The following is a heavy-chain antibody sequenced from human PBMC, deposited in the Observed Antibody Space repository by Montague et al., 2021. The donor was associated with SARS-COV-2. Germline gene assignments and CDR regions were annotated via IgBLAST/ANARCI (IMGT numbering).Heavy chain of an antibody. CDR2: ISTSSDII. J-gene: IGHJ4*02. Sequence: SLILSCAASGFPFTSYSMSWFRQAPVAGLEWVSFISTSSDIIIYRDSVKGRFTISRDNAKNSVYLQMNSLRDEDTALYYCARGRGSYIDYWGQGTLVSVSS. V-gene: IGHV3-48*02. D-gene: IGHD1-26*01. CDR3: ARGRGSYIDY. CDR1: GFPFTSYS.